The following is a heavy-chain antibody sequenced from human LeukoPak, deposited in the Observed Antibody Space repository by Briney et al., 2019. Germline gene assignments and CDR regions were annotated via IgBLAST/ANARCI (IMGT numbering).Heavy chain of an antibody. V-gene: IGHV4-34*01. J-gene: IGHJ4*02. CDR3: AIGQSFDY. CDR1: GGSFSGYY. Sequence: SETLSLTCAVYGGSFSGYYWSWIRQPPGKGLEWIGEINHSGSTNYNPSLKSRVTISVDTSKNQFSLKLSSVTAADTAVYYCAIGQSFDYWGEGTLVTVSS. CDR2: INHSGST.